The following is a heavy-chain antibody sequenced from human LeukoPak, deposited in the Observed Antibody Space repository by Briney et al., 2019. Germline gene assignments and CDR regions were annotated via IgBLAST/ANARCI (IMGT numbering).Heavy chain of an antibody. CDR1: GFTVSSNY. CDR2: IYSGGST. CDR3: ATQRAYYYYYMDV. J-gene: IGHJ6*03. Sequence: GGSLRLSCAASGFTVSSNYMSWVRQAPGKGLEWVSVIYSGGSTYYADSVKGRFTISRDNSKNTLSLQMNSLRAEDTAVYYCATQRAYYYYYMDVWGKGTTVTVSS. V-gene: IGHV3-53*01.